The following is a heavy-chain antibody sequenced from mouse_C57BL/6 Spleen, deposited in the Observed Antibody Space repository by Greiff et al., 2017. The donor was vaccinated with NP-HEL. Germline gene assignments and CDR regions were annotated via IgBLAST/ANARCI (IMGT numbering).Heavy chain of an antibody. J-gene: IGHJ4*01. V-gene: IGHV1-50*01. CDR1: GYTFTSYW. CDR2: IDPSDSYT. CDR3: ARRITTVVAKYAMDY. Sequence: QVQLKQPGAELVKPGASVKLSCKASGYTFTSYWMQWVKQRPGQGLEWIGEIDPSDSYTNYNQKFKGKATLTVDTSSSTAYMQLSSLTSEDSAVYYCARRITTVVAKYAMDYWGQGTSVTVSS. D-gene: IGHD1-1*01.